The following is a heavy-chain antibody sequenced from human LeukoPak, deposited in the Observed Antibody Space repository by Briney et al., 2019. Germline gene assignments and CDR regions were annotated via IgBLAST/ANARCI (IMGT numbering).Heavy chain of an antibody. D-gene: IGHD2-2*01. CDR2: IKQDGSEK. CDR1: GFTFSDYW. CDR3: ARDLASQGRLYCSSTRCSKGTFDI. J-gene: IGHJ3*02. Sequence: GGSLRLSCAASGFTFSDYWLTWVRQPPGKGLEWVANIKQDGSEKYYLDSVKGRFTISRDNAKNSLYLQMNSLRVEDTGVYYCARDLASQGRLYCSSTRCSKGTFDIWGQGTMLTVSS. V-gene: IGHV3-7*01.